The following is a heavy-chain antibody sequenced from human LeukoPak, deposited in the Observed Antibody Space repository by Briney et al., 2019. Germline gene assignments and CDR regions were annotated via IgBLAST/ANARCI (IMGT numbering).Heavy chain of an antibody. D-gene: IGHD2-2*01. Sequence: PGGSLRLSCAASGFTFSSYSMNWVRQAPGKGLEWVSSISSSSSYIYYADSVKGRFTISRDNAKNSLYLQMNSLRAEDTAVYYCARGVVPAAIVDWFDPWGQGTLVTVSS. CDR2: ISSSSSYI. CDR1: GFTFSSYS. V-gene: IGHV3-21*01. CDR3: ARGVVPAAIVDWFDP. J-gene: IGHJ5*02.